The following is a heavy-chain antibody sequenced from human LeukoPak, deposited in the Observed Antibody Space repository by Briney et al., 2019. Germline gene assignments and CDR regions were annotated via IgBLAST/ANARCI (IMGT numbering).Heavy chain of an antibody. CDR1: GGSFSGYY. CDR3: ASMRGYCSGGSCYSPDAFDI. Sequence: SETLSLTCAVYGGSFSGYYWSWIRQPPGKGLEWIGEINHSGSTNYNPSLKSRVTISVDTSTNQFSLKLSSVTAADTAVYYCASMRGYCSGGSCYSPDAFDIWGQGTMVTVSS. J-gene: IGHJ3*02. CDR2: INHSGST. V-gene: IGHV4-34*01. D-gene: IGHD2-15*01.